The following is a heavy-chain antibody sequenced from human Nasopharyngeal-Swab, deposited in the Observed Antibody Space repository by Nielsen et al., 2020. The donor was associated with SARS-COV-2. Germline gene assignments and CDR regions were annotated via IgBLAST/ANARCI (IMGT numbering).Heavy chain of an antibody. CDR3: ARGDWYSSSWLLKSYYFDY. CDR2: INTNTGNP. D-gene: IGHD6-13*01. CDR1: GYTFTSYA. J-gene: IGHJ4*02. Sequence: ASVKVSCKAVGYTFTSYAMNWVRQAPGQGLEWMGWINTNTGNPTYAQGLTGRFVFSLDTSVSTTYLEISSLKAEDTAVYYCARGDWYSSSWLLKSYYFDYWGQGTLVTVSS. V-gene: IGHV7-4-1*02.